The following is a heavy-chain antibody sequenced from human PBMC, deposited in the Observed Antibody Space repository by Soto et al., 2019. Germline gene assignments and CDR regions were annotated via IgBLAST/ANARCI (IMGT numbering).Heavy chain of an antibody. CDR1: GGSISSGGYY. CDR2: IYYSGST. CDR3: AISSGYADWFDP. V-gene: IGHV4-31*03. D-gene: IGHD3-22*01. J-gene: IGHJ5*02. Sequence: QVQLQESGPGLVKPSQTLSLTCTVSGGSISSGGYYWSWIRQHPGKGLEWIGYIYYSGSTYYNPPFKSRVTISVDTSKNQFSLKLRSVTAADTAVYYCAISSGYADWFDPWGQGTLVTVSS.